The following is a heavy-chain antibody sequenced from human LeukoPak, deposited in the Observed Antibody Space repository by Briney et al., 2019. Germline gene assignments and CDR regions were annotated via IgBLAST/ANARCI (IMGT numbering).Heavy chain of an antibody. V-gene: IGHV1-69*13. CDR1: GGTFSSYA. Sequence: SVKLSCKASGGTFSSYAISWVRQAPGQGLEWMGGIIPIFGTANYAQKFQGRVTITADESTSTVYMELSTLRSEDTAVYYCAIVGATAFHRWGRGTLVTVSS. CDR2: IIPIFGTA. J-gene: IGHJ2*01. CDR3: AIVGATAFHR. D-gene: IGHD1-26*01.